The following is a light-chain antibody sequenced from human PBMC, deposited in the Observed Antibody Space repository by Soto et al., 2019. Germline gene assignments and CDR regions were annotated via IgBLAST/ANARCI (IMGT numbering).Light chain of an antibody. J-gene: IGKJ1*01. CDR2: GAS. V-gene: IGKV3-15*01. CDR3: QQYNNWAPWT. Sequence: EIVMTPSPATLSVSPGERATLSCRASQSVSSNLAWYQQTPGQAPRLLIYGASTRATGIPARCSGSGSGTEFTLTISSLQSEDFAVYYCQQYNNWAPWTFGQGTKV. CDR1: QSVSSN.